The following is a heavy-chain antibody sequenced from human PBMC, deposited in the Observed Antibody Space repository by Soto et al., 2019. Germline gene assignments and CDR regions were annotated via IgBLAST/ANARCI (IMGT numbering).Heavy chain of an antibody. CDR3: GRCTSTSCHLGSDY. D-gene: IGHD2-2*01. V-gene: IGHV3-30-3*01. Sequence: QPGGSLRLSCAASGFTFSSYAMNWVRQAPGKGLGWVALISHDGINKYYADSVRGRFTISRDSSTNTLYLQMNSLRAADTAVYYCGRCTSTSCHLGSDYWGQGTLVTVSS. CDR1: GFTFSSYA. J-gene: IGHJ4*02. CDR2: ISHDGINK.